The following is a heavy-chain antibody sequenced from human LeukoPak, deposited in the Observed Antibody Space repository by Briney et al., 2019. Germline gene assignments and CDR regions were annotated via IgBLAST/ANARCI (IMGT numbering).Heavy chain of an antibody. CDR2: IYYSGST. CDR1: GGSISSGDYY. V-gene: IGHV4-30-4*08. CDR3: ARHSSGYNGTDY. D-gene: IGHD3-22*01. J-gene: IGHJ4*02. Sequence: SETLSLTCTVPGGSISSGDYYWSWIRQPPGKRLEWIGYIYYSGSTYYNPSLKSRVTISVDTSKNQFSLKLSSVTAADTAVYYCARHSSGYNGTDYWGQGTLVTVSS.